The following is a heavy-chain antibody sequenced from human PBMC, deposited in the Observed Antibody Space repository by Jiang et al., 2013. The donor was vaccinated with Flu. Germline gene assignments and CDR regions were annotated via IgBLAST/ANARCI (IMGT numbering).Heavy chain of an antibody. V-gene: IGHV4-38-2*02. J-gene: IGHJ2*01. CDR1: GYSISRGSY. Sequence: PSETLSLTCTVSGYSISRGSYWGWIRQPPGKGLEWIASVFYRGSTYYNPSLKSRVTISLDTSKNQFSLKLSSVTAADTAVYYCARDGYYAGYFDLWGRGTLVTVSS. CDR3: ARDGYYAGYFDL. D-gene: IGHD4-17*01. CDR2: VFYRGST.